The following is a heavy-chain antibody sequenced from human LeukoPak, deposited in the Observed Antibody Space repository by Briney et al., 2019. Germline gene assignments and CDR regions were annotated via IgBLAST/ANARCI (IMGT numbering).Heavy chain of an antibody. CDR2: IYYSGST. D-gene: IGHD3-3*01. Sequence: PSETLSLTCTVSGGSISSSSYYWGWIRQPPGKGLEWIGSIYYSGSTYYNPSLKSRVTISVDTSKNQFSLKLSSVTAADTAVYYCVRSVFWSGYQGFAFDYWGQGTLVTVPS. V-gene: IGHV4-39*01. CDR1: GGSISSSSYY. CDR3: VRSVFWSGYQGFAFDY. J-gene: IGHJ4*02.